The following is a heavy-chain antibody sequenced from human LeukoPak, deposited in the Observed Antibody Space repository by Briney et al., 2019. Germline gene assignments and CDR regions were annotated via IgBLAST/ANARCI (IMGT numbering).Heavy chain of an antibody. D-gene: IGHD2-2*01. V-gene: IGHV1-69*01. CDR2: IIPIFGTA. CDR1: GGTFSSYA. J-gene: IGHJ5*02. Sequence: SVKVSCKASGGTFSSYAISWVRQAPGQGLEWMGGIIPIFGTANYAQKFQGRVTITADESTSTAYMELSSLRSEDTAVYYCARHGLPAAINSWFDPWGQGTLVTVSS. CDR3: ARHGLPAAINSWFDP.